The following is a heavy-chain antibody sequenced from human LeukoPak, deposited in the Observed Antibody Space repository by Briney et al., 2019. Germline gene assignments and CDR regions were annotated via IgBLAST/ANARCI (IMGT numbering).Heavy chain of an antibody. CDR1: GGSISSSSYY. CDR3: ATQRCSGGSCYSRAIWFDP. D-gene: IGHD2-15*01. V-gene: IGHV4-39*01. CDR2: MYHSGNT. Sequence: PSETLSLTCTVSGGSISSSSYYWGWIRQPPGKGLEWIASMYHSGNTYYNPSLGSRVTVSVDTSKNQFSLKLNSVTAADTAVYYCATQRCSGGSCYSRAIWFDPWGQGTLVTVSS. J-gene: IGHJ5*02.